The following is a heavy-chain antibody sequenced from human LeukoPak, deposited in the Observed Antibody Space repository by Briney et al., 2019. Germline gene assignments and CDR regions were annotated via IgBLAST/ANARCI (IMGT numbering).Heavy chain of an antibody. CDR1: GFTVSSYE. Sequence: PGGSLRLSCAVSGFTVSSYEMNWVRQAPGKGLEWVSQISSSGINMYYADSVKGRFTISRDNAKNSLYLQMNSLRAEDTAVYYCARASMRMTTAGLVDYWGQGTLVTVSS. CDR3: ARASMRMTTAGLVDY. D-gene: IGHD6-13*01. J-gene: IGHJ4*02. CDR2: ISSSGINM. V-gene: IGHV3-48*03.